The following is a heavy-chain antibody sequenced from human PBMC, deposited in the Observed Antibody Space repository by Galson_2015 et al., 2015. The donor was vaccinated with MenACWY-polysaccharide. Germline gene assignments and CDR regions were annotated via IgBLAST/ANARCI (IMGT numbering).Heavy chain of an antibody. Sequence: SLRLSCAASGFTFSSYAMSWVRQAPGKGLEWVAAIADSGGTTYYADSVRGRFTISRDNSKNTLYLQMNSLRAEDTAVYYCAKESRRTSGRYYFDYWGQGTLVTVSS. V-gene: IGHV3-23*01. CDR2: IADSGGTT. J-gene: IGHJ4*02. CDR1: GFTFSSYA. CDR3: AKESRRTSGRYYFDY. D-gene: IGHD6-19*01.